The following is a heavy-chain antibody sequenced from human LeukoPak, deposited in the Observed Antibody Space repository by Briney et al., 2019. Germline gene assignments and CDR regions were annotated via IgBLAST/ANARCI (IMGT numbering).Heavy chain of an antibody. CDR1: GYTFTSYD. J-gene: IGHJ3*02. V-gene: IGHV1-8*03. D-gene: IGHD2-15*01. CDR2: MNPNSGNT. Sequence: ASVKVSCKASGYTFTSYDINWVRQATGQGLEWMGWMNPNSGNTGYAQKFQGRVTITRNTSISTAYMELSSLRSEDTAVYYCARGRGYCSGGSCYTDAFDIWGQGTMVTDSS. CDR3: ARGRGYCSGGSCYTDAFDI.